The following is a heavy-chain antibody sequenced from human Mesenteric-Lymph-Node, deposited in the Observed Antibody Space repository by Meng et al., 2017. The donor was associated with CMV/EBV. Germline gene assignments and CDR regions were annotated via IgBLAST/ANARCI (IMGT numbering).Heavy chain of an antibody. CDR2: IYYGGST. CDR3: ASTPWKYDFWSGYYTYPPLDGMDV. CDR1: TGSISSSDYY. V-gene: IGHV4-39*02. J-gene: IGHJ6*02. Sequence: SETLSLTCTVSTGSISSSDYYWVWIRQPPGKGLEWIGSIYYGGSTYYNPSLKSRVTISVDTSKRYFSLKLTSVTAADTAVYYCASTPWKYDFWSGYYTYPPLDGMDVWGQGTTVTVSS. D-gene: IGHD3-3*01.